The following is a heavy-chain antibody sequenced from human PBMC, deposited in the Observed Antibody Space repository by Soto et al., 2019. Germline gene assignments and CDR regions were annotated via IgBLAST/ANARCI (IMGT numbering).Heavy chain of an antibody. CDR3: ATGGGPTLDN. CDR2: ITQSGSS. D-gene: IGHD3-16*01. CDR1: GGAFGGDF. J-gene: IGHJ4*02. Sequence: QVQLKQWGAGLLRPSETLSLTCAVYGGAFGGDFWTWIRQSPGKGLEWIGEITQSGSSDYNPSLKSRVTISFDTSKSQFSLKLTSVTAADTAIYCCATGGGPTLDNWGLGTLVTVSS. V-gene: IGHV4-34*02.